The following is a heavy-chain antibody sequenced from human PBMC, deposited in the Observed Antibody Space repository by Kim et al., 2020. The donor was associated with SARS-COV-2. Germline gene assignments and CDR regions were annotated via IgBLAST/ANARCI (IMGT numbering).Heavy chain of an antibody. CDR2: IIPIFGTA. CDR3: ASKGGPYYGGWWWFDP. CDR1: GGTFSSYA. D-gene: IGHD4-17*01. V-gene: IGHV1-69*13. J-gene: IGHJ5*02. Sequence: ASVKVSCKASGGTFSSYAISWVRQAPGQGLEWMGGIIPIFGTANYAQKFQGRVTITADESTSTAYMELSSLRSEDTAVYYCASKGGPYYGGWWWFDPWGQGTLVTVSS.